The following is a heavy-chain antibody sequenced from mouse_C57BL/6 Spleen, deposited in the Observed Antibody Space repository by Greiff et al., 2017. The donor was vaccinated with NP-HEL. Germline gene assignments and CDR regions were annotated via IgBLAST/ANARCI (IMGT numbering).Heavy chain of an antibody. V-gene: IGHV1-54*01. CDR2: INPGSGGT. CDR3: ARSSYGSSRYYAMDY. J-gene: IGHJ4*01. CDR1: GYAFTNYL. D-gene: IGHD1-1*01. Sequence: QVQLKQSGAELVRPGTSVKVSCKASGYAFTNYLIEWVKQRPGQGLEWIGVINPGSGGTNYNEKFKGKATLTADKSSSTAYMQLSSLTSDDSAVYFCARSSYGSSRYYAMDYWGQGTSVTVSS.